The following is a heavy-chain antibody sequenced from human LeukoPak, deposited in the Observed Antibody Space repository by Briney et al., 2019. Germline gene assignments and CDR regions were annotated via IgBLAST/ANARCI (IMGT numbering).Heavy chain of an antibody. V-gene: IGHV3-53*01. CDR1: GFTVGSSY. Sequence: PGGSLRLSCAASGFTVGSSYMSWVRQTPGKGLEWVSLTYTGGTTNYADSVKGRFFISSDNSKNSLYLQMNSLTAEDTAVYYCARVVGTYYRYFDSWGQGTLVTVSS. J-gene: IGHJ4*02. D-gene: IGHD1-26*01. CDR2: TYTGGTT. CDR3: ARVVGTYYRYFDS.